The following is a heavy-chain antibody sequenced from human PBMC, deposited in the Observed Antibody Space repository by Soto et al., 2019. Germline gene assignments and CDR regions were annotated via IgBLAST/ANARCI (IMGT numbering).Heavy chain of an antibody. CDR2: IDYNGVT. J-gene: IGHJ4*02. Sequence: PSETLSLTCTVSGASISSSDYYWGWIRQPPGKGLEWIGNIDYNGVTYYNPSLKSRVTVSKDTSKNQFSLKVASVTAADTAVYYSGTVTIHASRHTEPDYCGQGTQVTVSS. D-gene: IGHD3-9*01. V-gene: IGHV4-39*01. CDR3: GTVTIHASRHTEPDY. CDR1: GASISSSDYY.